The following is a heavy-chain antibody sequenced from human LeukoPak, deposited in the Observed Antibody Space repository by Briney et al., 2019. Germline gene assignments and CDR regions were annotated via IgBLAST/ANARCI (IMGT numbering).Heavy chain of an antibody. J-gene: IGHJ5*02. CDR1: GGSISSGGYY. Sequence: SETLSLTCTVSGGSISSGGYYWSWIRQPPGKGLEWIGYIYHSGSTYYNPSLKSRVTISVDRSKNQFSPKLSSVTAADTAVYYCARVNWLGYNWFDPWGQGTLVTVSS. CDR2: IYHSGST. V-gene: IGHV4-30-2*01. D-gene: IGHD3-9*01. CDR3: ARVNWLGYNWFDP.